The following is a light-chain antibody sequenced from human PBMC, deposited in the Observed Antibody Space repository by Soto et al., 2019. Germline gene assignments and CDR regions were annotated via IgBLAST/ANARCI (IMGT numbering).Light chain of an antibody. CDR1: QSVLYTSNNKNY. Sequence: DIVMTQSPDSLAVSLGERATINCKSSQSVLYTSNNKNYLAWYQQKPGQPPKLLIYWASTRESGVPDRFSGSGSETDFTLTINSLQAEDVAVYYCQQYYSSPPYTFGQGTKLEIK. CDR3: QQYYSSPPYT. CDR2: WAS. J-gene: IGKJ2*01. V-gene: IGKV4-1*01.